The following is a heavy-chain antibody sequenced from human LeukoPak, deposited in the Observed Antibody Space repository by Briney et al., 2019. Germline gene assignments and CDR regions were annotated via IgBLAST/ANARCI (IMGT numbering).Heavy chain of an antibody. CDR1: GFTFDDYA. CDR2: ISWNSGSI. J-gene: IGHJ4*02. V-gene: IGHV3-9*01. Sequence: GGSPRLSCAAAGFTFDDYAMHWVRQAPGKGLEWVSGISWNSGSIGYADSVKGRFTISRDNAKNSLYLQMNSLRAEDTALYYCARALSGSSLAFDYWGQGTLVTVSS. D-gene: IGHD1-26*01. CDR3: ARALSGSSLAFDY.